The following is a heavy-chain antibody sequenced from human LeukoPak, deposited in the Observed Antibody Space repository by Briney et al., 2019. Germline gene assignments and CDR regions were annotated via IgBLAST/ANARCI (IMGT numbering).Heavy chain of an antibody. CDR3: ATRPTAVAGTGFDY. CDR1: GFTFSSYA. CDR2: ISGRGGST. J-gene: IGHJ4*02. V-gene: IGHV3-23*01. D-gene: IGHD6-19*01. Sequence: SGGSLRLSCAASGFTFSSYAMSWVRQAPGKGLEWVSAISGRGGSTYYADSVKGRFTISRDNSKNTLYLQMNSLRAEDTAVYYCATRPTAVAGTGFDYWGQGTLVTVSS.